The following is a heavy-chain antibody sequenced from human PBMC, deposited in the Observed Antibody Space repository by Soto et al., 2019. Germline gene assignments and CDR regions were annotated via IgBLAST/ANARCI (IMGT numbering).Heavy chain of an antibody. CDR3: AHRRIGVSQWNYGDFDY. V-gene: IGHV2-5*02. J-gene: IGHJ4*02. D-gene: IGHD6-19*01. Sequence: SGPTLVNPTQTLTLTCTFSGFSLSTSGVGVGWVRQPPGKALEWLVFIYWDDDKRYSPSLRSRLTITKDTSKSQVVLTMTNMDPVDTATYFCAHRRIGVSQWNYGDFDYWGQGTLVTVSS. CDR1: GFSLSTSGVG. CDR2: IYWDDDK.